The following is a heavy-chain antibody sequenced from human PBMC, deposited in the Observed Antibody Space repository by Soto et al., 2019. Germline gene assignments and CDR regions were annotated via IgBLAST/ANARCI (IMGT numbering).Heavy chain of an antibody. CDR1: GGSISSYY. D-gene: IGHD4-4*01. J-gene: IGHJ4*02. CDR2: IYYSGST. Sequence: SETLSLTCTVSGGSISSYYWSWIRQPPGKGLEWIGYIYYSGSTNYNPSLKSRVTISVDTSKNQFSLKLSSVTAADTAVYYCASVSTVTPSRGKYYFDYWGQGTLVTVSS. CDR3: ASVSTVTPSRGKYYFDY. V-gene: IGHV4-59*08.